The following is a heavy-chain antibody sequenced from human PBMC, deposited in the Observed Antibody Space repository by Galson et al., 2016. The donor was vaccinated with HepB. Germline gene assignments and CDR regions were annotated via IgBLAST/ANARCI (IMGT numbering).Heavy chain of an antibody. V-gene: IGHV3-23*01. CDR1: GFTFSSYA. Sequence: SLRLSCAASGFTFSSYAMVWVRQAPGKGLEWISAISGSDGRTYYADSVKGRFTISRDNSKNTLFLQMNSLRDEDTAVYFCARAAGDYGNDGFPNFAYWGQGTLVTVSS. J-gene: IGHJ4*02. CDR2: ISGSDGRT. D-gene: IGHD4-17*01. CDR3: ARAAGDYGNDGFPNFAY.